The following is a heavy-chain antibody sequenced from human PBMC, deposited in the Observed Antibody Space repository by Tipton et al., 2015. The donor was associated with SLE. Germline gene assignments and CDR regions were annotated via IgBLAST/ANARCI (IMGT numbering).Heavy chain of an antibody. CDR3: ARDVGVVEY. CDR2: KFSGGST. Sequence: TLSLTCTVSGGSMSSGSYHWSWIRQPAGKGLEWIGHKFSGGSTNYNPSLKSRVAISVDVSKNQFSLKLSSVTAADTAVYYCARDVGVVEYWGQGALVPVS. J-gene: IGHJ4*02. V-gene: IGHV4-61*09. D-gene: IGHD1-26*01. CDR1: GGSMSSGSYH.